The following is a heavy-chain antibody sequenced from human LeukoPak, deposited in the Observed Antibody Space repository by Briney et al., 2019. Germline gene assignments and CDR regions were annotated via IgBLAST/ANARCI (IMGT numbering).Heavy chain of an antibody. V-gene: IGHV1-8*03. D-gene: IGHD2-2*01. CDR1: GYTFTSYD. Sequence: ASVKVSCKASGYTFTSYDINWVRQATGQGLEWMGWMNPNSGNIGYAQKFQGRVTITRNTSISTAYMELSSLRSEDTAVYYCARVVPDFINWFDPWGQGTLVTVSS. J-gene: IGHJ5*02. CDR2: MNPNSGNI. CDR3: ARVVPDFINWFDP.